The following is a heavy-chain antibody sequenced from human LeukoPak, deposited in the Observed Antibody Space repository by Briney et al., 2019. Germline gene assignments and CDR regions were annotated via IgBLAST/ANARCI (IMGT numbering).Heavy chain of an antibody. J-gene: IGHJ4*02. D-gene: IGHD2-15*01. CDR1: GFTFSSYA. CDR3: AKVPKVVVVAADFDY. V-gene: IGHV3-23*01. CDR2: ISGSGGST. Sequence: GGSLRLSCAASGFTFSSYAMSWVRQAPGKGLEWVSAISGSGGSTYYADSVNGRFTISRDNSKNTLYLQMNSLRAEDTAVYYCAKVPKVVVVAADFDYWGQGTLVTVSS.